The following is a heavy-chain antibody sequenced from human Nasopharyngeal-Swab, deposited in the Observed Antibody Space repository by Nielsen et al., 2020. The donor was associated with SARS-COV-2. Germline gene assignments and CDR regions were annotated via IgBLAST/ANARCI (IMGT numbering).Heavy chain of an antibody. D-gene: IGHD5-18*01. CDR1: GYTFTGYY. J-gene: IGHJ4*02. CDR3: ARAGTGYSYGLMDDY. CDR2: INPNSGGT. Sequence: VSCKASGYTFTGYYMHWVRQAPGQGLEWMGRINPNSGGTNYAQKFQGRVTMTRDTSISTAYMELSRLGSDDTAVYYCARAGTGYSYGLMDDYWGQGTLVTVSS. V-gene: IGHV1-2*06.